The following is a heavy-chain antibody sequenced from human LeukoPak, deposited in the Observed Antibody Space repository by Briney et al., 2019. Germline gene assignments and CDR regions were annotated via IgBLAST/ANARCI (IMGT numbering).Heavy chain of an antibody. D-gene: IGHD2-15*01. V-gene: IGHV4-4*07. Sequence: SETLSLTCTVSGGSISSYYWSWIRQPAGKGLEWIGRIYTSGSTNYNPSLKSRVTISVDKSKNQFSLKLSSVTAADTAVKRWSRDTAGYCSGGSCYPNWFDPWGQGTLVTVSS. CDR3: SRDTAGYCSGGSCYPNWFDP. J-gene: IGHJ5*02. CDR1: GGSISSYY. CDR2: IYTSGST.